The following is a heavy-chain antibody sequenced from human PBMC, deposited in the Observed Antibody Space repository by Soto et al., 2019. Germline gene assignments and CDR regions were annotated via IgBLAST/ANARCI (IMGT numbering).Heavy chain of an antibody. D-gene: IGHD6-6*01. J-gene: IGHJ4*02. V-gene: IGHV1-69*02. CDR2: IIPSLGIA. Sequence: QVQLVQSGAEVKKPGSSVKVSCKASGGTFSSYTFSWVRQAPGQGLEWMGRIIPSLGIANYAQKFQGRVTITADKYTSTAYMELSSLRSEETAVYYCARGSSIAARRFDYWGQGTLLTVSS. CDR3: ARGSSIAARRFDY. CDR1: GGTFSSYT.